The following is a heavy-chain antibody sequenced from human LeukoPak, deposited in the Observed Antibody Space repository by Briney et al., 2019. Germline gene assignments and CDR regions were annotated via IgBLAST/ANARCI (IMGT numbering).Heavy chain of an antibody. V-gene: IGHV1-2*02. CDR3: ASHLEYSSRAVAY. D-gene: IGHD6-13*01. CDR1: GYTFTGYY. J-gene: IGHJ4*02. CDR2: INPNSGGT. Sequence: ASVKLSCKASGYTFTGYYMHWVRQAPGQGLEWMAWINPNSGGTNYAQKLQGRVTMTRDTSISTAYMELSRLRSDDTAVFYCASHLEYSSRAVAYWGQGTLVTVSS.